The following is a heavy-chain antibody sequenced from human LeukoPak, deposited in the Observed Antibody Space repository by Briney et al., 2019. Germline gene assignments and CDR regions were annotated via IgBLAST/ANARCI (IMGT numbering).Heavy chain of an antibody. CDR3: GRDLVHAFDI. J-gene: IGHJ3*02. CDR2: INPNSGDT. Sequence: ASVKVSCKASGYTFTGYYMHWVRQAPGQGLEWMGWINPNSGDTNYAQKFQGRVTVTRDTSISTAYMELSRLRSDDTAIYYCGRDLVHAFDIWGQGTVVTVSP. CDR1: GYTFTGYY. V-gene: IGHV1-2*02.